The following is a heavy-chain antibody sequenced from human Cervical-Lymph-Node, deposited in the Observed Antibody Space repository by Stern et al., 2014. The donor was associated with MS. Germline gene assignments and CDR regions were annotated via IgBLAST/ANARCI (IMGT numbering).Heavy chain of an antibody. V-gene: IGHV1-69*01. D-gene: IGHD3-10*01. CDR2: ILPRFGTA. CDR3: ASSVGELTPEAV. CDR1: GGTFSSYA. J-gene: IGHJ6*02. Sequence: QVQLVESGAEVKKPGSSVRVSCKASGGTFSSYAISWVRQAPGQGLEWMGGILPRFGTANYAQKFQGRGTITADDSTTTAYMEVSRLRSEDTAVYYCASSVGELTPEAVWGQGTTVTVFS.